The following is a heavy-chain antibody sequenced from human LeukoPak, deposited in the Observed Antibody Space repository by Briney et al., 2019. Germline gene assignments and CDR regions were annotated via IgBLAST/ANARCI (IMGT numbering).Heavy chain of an antibody. CDR2: INHSGST. Sequence: PSETLSLTCAVYGGPFSGYYWSWIRQSPGKGLEWIGEINHSGSTNYNPSLKSRVTISVDTSKNQFSLKLSSVTAADTAVYYCARGLIGVPSGFDYWGQGTLVTVSS. CDR1: GGPFSGYY. D-gene: IGHD3-10*01. J-gene: IGHJ4*02. CDR3: ARGLIGVPSGFDY. V-gene: IGHV4-34*01.